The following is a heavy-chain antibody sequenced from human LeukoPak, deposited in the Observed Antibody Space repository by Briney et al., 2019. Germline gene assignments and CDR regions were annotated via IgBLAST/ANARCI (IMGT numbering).Heavy chain of an antibody. CDR1: GGSISSYY. J-gene: IGHJ4*02. D-gene: IGHD3-22*01. Sequence: PSETLSLTCTVSGGSISSYYWSWIRQPAGKGLEWIGEINHSGSTNYSPSLKSRVTISVDTSKNQFSLKLSSVTAADTAVYYCARRFLTEYYDSSGYGPFDYWGQGTLVTVSS. CDR3: ARRFLTEYYDSSGYGPFDY. CDR2: INHSGST. V-gene: IGHV4-34*01.